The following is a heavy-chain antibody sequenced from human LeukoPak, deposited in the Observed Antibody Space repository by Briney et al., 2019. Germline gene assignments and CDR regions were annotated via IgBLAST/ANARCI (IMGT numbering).Heavy chain of an antibody. CDR2: IKGDGSHT. V-gene: IGHV3-74*01. CDR1: GFTFRDYW. CDR3: VRDWHHLDLDA. J-gene: IGHJ5*02. Sequence: GGSLRLSRAASGFTFRDYWMHWIRQAPGKGRVWVSRIKGDGSHTIYADSGKGRFTISRHNAKNTLYLQMKSLKVEHAALYYCVRDWHHLDLDAWGQGTLVTVSS.